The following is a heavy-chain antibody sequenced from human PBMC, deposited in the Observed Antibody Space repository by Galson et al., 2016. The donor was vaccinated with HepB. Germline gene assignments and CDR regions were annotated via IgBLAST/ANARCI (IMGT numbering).Heavy chain of an antibody. D-gene: IGHD1-26*01. V-gene: IGHV3-30*03. CDR3: VTPRIGGSSFMPFDS. CDR1: GFIFSTYG. Sequence: SLRLSCAASGFIFSTYGMHWVRQAPGKGLEWVAVITHDASNTYHADSVKGRFTISRDNSKDTLYLQMNSLRPEDSAGYYCVTPRIGGSSFMPFDSWGQGTLVTVSS. CDR2: ITHDASNT. J-gene: IGHJ4*02.